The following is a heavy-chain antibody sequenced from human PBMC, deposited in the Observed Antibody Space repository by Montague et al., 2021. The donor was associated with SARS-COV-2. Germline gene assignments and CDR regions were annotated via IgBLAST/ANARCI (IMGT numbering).Heavy chain of an antibody. CDR2: IYYSGST. V-gene: IGHV4-31*03. D-gene: IGHD6-13*01. CDR3: ARDVGWYSSSWFDY. CDR1: GGSISSGGYY. J-gene: IGHJ4*02. Sequence: TLSLTCTVSGGSISSGGYYWSWIRQHPGKGLEWIGYIYYSGSTYYNPSLKSRVTISVDTSKNQFSLKLSSMTAADTAVYYCARDVGWYSSSWFDYWGQGTLVTVSS.